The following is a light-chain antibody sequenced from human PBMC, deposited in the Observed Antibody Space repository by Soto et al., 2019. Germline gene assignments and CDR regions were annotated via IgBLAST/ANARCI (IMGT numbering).Light chain of an antibody. V-gene: IGLV1-44*01. Sequence: QSVLTQPPSVSGTPGQRVTISCSGSSSNIGRNTVNWYQQLPGTAPTLLIYTTNQRPSGVPDRFSGSKSGTSASLAISGLQSDDEADYYCAAWDDSLNGYVFGTGTKLTVL. CDR1: SSNIGRNT. J-gene: IGLJ1*01. CDR3: AAWDDSLNGYV. CDR2: TTN.